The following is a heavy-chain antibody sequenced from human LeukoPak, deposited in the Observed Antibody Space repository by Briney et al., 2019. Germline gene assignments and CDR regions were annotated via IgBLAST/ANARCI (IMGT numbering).Heavy chain of an antibody. J-gene: IGHJ6*03. V-gene: IGHV3-23*01. D-gene: IGHD6-13*01. CDR2: ITGSGAGT. CDR1: SFAFSTYA. CDR3: AKDRMRYSSSWFYYYYYMDV. Sequence: GGSLRLSCAASSFAFSTYAMTWVRQAPGKGLEWVSSITGSGAGTSYADSVKGRFTISRDNSKNTLYLQMNSLRAEDTAVYYCAKDRMRYSSSWFYYYYYMDVWGKGTTVTVSS.